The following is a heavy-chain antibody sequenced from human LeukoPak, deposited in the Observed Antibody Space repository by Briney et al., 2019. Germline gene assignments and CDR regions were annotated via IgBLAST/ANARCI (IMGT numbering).Heavy chain of an antibody. V-gene: IGHV3-7*04. CDR1: GFTFSNFW. CDR2: IKQDETEK. J-gene: IGHJ4*02. CDR3: TRVGYIDEGIDY. D-gene: IGHD5-24*01. Sequence: PGGSLRLSCTASGFTFSNFWMGWVRQAPGKGLEWVANIKQDETEKFYLGSVKGRFTISRDNAKNSLYLQMNSLRAEDTAIYYCTRVGYIDEGIDYWGQGTLVTVSS.